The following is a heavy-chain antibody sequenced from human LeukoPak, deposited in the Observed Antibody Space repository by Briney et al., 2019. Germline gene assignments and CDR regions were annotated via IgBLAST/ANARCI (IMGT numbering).Heavy chain of an antibody. CDR2: IYYSGST. CDR1: GGSISSSSYY. V-gene: IGHV4-39*07. Sequence: SETLSLTCTVSGGSISSSSYYWGWIRQPPGKGLEWIGSIYYSGSTYYNPSLKSRVTISVDTSKNQFSLKLSSVTAADTAVYYCAREWGSGSYSYYYYMDVWGKGTTVTVSS. CDR3: AREWGSGSYSYYYYMDV. J-gene: IGHJ6*03. D-gene: IGHD1-26*01.